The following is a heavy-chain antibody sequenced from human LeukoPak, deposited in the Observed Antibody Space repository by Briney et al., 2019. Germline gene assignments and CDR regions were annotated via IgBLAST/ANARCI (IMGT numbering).Heavy chain of an antibody. CDR1: GFIFSSSA. J-gene: IGHJ4*02. D-gene: IGHD1-26*01. CDR2: ISDSGGST. Sequence: SGGSLRLSCTASGFIFSSSAMTWVRQAPGKGLEWVSAISDSGGSTVYADSVRGRLTISRDNSKNTLYLQMSSLRDEDTAIYYCTKGGSYAPLDYWDQGTLVTVSS. CDR3: TKGGSYAPLDY. V-gene: IGHV3-23*01.